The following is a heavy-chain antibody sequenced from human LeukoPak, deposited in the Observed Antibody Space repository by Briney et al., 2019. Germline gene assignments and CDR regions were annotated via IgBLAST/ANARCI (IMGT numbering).Heavy chain of an antibody. D-gene: IGHD3-22*01. CDR1: GFTFSTYA. Sequence: QTGGSLRLSCVASGFTFSTYAMSWVRQAPGKGLEWVGFIRSKAYGGTTEYAASVKGRFTISRDDSKSIAYLQMNSLKTEDTAVYYCASYRTDSSVHWGQGTLVTVSS. CDR2: IRSKAYGGTT. V-gene: IGHV3-49*04. CDR3: ASYRTDSSVH. J-gene: IGHJ4*02.